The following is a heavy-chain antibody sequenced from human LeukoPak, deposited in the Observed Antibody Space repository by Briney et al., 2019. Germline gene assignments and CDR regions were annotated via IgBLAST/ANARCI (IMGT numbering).Heavy chain of an antibody. CDR3: ARVAKERVGGVYYWDH. CDR1: GFTFSDYD. Sequence: PGGSLRLSCAASGFTFSDYDMHWVRQATGKGLEWVSAIGTAGDTYYTGSVKGRFTISRENAKDSLYLQMNSLRSGDTAVYYCARVAKERVGGVYYWDHGGQGPRVTVPP. V-gene: IGHV3-13*01. D-gene: IGHD1-1*01. J-gene: IGHJ4*02. CDR2: IGTAGDT.